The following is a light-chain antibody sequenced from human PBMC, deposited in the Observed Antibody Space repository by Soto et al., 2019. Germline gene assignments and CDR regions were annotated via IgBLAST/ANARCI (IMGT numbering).Light chain of an antibody. CDR3: CSYAGSSTFAV. V-gene: IGLV2-23*02. CDR1: SSDVGSYNL. CDR2: EVS. Sequence: QSALTQPASVSGSPGQSSTISCTGTSSDVGSYNLVSWYQQHPGKAPKLMMYEVSKRPSGVSNRFSGSKSGNTASLTISGFQAADEADYYGCSYAGSSTFAVFGGGTQLTV. J-gene: IGLJ7*01.